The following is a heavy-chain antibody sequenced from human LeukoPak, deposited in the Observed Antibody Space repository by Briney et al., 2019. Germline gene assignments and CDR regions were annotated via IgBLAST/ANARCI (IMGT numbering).Heavy chain of an antibody. CDR1: GYTFTSYG. D-gene: IGHD1-1*01. J-gene: IGHJ4*02. CDR3: ARVPSSIDY. CDR2: ISAYNGNT. Sequence: GASVTVSFKASGYTFTSYGISWLRQAPGQGLDGMGWISAYNGNTNYAQKLQGRVTMTTDTSTSTAYMELRSLRSDDTAVYYCARVPSSIDYWGQGTLVTVSS. V-gene: IGHV1-18*01.